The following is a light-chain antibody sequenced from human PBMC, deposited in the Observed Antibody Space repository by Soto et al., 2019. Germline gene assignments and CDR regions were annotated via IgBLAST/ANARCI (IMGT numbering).Light chain of an antibody. V-gene: IGKV1-5*01. J-gene: IGKJ4*01. CDR2: DAS. CDR1: QSISSW. CDR3: QQYNSYWGT. Sequence: DIQMTQSPSTLSASVGDRVTITCRASQSISSWLAWYQQKPGKAPKLLIYDASSLESGVPSRFSGSGSGTEFTLTISSLQPDDFATYYCQQYNSYWGTFGGATKVDIK.